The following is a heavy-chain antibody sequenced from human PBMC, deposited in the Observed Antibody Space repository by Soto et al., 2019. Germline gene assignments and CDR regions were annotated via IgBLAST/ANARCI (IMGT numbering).Heavy chain of an antibody. CDR3: ARHRTITMVRGVIPNWFDP. J-gene: IGHJ5*02. CDR2: IYYIGST. D-gene: IGHD3-10*01. V-gene: IGHV4-59*08. Sequence: SQTLSLTCTVSGGSIINYYWSCSRKPPGKGLEWIGSIYYIGSTNLTPSLKSRVTISVDTSKNQFSLKLSSVTAADTAVYYCARHRTITMVRGVIPNWFDPWGQGTLVTVSS. CDR1: GGSIINYY.